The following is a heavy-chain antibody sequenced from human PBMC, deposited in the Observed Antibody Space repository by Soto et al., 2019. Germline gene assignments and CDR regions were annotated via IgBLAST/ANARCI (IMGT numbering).Heavy chain of an antibody. V-gene: IGHV4-39*01. CDR1: GGSISNISYY. Sequence: KTSETLSLTCTVSGGSISNISYYWGWVRQPPGKGLEYIGTMSHAGSTYYNPSLKSRITISVDTSENQFSLRLSSVTAADTAVYYCVRSGAYYYLGLDYWGQGALVTVSS. J-gene: IGHJ4*02. CDR2: MSHAGST. CDR3: VRSGAYYYLGLDY. D-gene: IGHD3-10*01.